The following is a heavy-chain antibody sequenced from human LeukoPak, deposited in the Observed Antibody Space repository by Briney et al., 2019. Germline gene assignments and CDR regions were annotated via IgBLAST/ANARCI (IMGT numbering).Heavy chain of an antibody. J-gene: IGHJ4*02. Sequence: GGSLRLSCAASGFTVSGHYMSWVRQAPGKGLEWASVIYSGGSTFYGDSVKGRFTISRDNSKNTLYLQMNSLRVEDTAVYYCARPVVLGAYLRGAYYFDSWGQGTLVTVSS. CDR2: IYSGGST. V-gene: IGHV3-53*01. D-gene: IGHD3-16*01. CDR3: ARPVVLGAYLRGAYYFDS. CDR1: GFTVSGHY.